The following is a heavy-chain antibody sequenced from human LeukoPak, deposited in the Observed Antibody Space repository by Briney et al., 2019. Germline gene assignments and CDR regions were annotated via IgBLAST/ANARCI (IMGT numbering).Heavy chain of an antibody. Sequence: SETLSLTCTVSGGSISSSSYYWGWIRQPPGKGLEWIGSIYYSGSTHYNPSLKSRVTISVDTSKNQFSLKLSSVTAADTAVYYCARFWRSSWYLDYWGQGTLVTVSS. CDR2: IYYSGST. CDR3: ARFWRSSWYLDY. CDR1: GGSISSSSYY. V-gene: IGHV4-39*01. D-gene: IGHD6-13*01. J-gene: IGHJ4*02.